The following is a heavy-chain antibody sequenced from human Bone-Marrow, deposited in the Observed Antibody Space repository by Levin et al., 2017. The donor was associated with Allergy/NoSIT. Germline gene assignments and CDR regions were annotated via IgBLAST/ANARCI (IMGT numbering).Heavy chain of an antibody. CDR2: ISSSSVYI. Sequence: PGESLKISCAASGFNFNTHSMNWVRQAPGKGLEWISSISSSSVYIYYADSVKGRFTISRDNAKNSLYLQMNSLRAEDTAVYYCAGGSSTTVYYFDSWGQGTLVTVSS. CDR1: GFNFNTHS. D-gene: IGHD4-17*01. CDR3: AGGSSTTVYYFDS. V-gene: IGHV3-21*01. J-gene: IGHJ4*02.